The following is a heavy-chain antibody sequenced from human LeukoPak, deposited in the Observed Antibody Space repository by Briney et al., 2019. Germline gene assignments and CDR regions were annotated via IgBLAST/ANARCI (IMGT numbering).Heavy chain of an antibody. CDR2: TSAYNGHT. CDR1: GYTLWNYG. J-gene: IGHJ6*02. Sequence: VASVKVSCKASGYTLWNYGISWVRQTPGQGLEWIGWTSAYNGHTNSAQKFQGRVTLTTDTSTNTPYLELRNLRSDDTAVYYCARRDDTIMDVWGQGTTVTVSS. D-gene: IGHD3-9*01. CDR3: ARRDDTIMDV. V-gene: IGHV1-18*01.